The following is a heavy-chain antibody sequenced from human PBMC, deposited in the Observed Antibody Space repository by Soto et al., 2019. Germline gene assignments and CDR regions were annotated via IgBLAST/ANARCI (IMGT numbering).Heavy chain of an antibody. CDR2: IWYDGSNK. V-gene: IGHV3-33*01. J-gene: IGHJ4*02. D-gene: IGHD3-10*01. Sequence: GGSLRLSCAASGFTFSSYGMHWVRQAPGKGLEWVAVIWYDGSNKYYADSVKGRFTISRDNSKNTLYLQMNSLRAEDTAVYYCARDTVRGGHRATRYYFDYWGQGTLVTVSS. CDR1: GFTFSSYG. CDR3: ARDTVRGGHRATRYYFDY.